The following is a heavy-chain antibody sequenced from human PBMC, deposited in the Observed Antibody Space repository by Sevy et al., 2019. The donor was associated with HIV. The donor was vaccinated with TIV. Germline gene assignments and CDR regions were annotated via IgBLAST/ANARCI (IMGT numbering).Heavy chain of an antibody. Sequence: SQTLSRSCAISGDSVSSNSAAWNWIRQSPSRGLEWVGRTYYRSNWYNDYAVSLKSRITINPDTSKNQFSLQLNSVTPEDTAVYYCARGIAVAGMAFDVWGQGTMVTVSS. CDR1: GDSVSSNSAA. CDR3: ARGIAVAGMAFDV. J-gene: IGHJ3*01. D-gene: IGHD6-19*01. V-gene: IGHV6-1*01. CDR2: TYYRSNWYN.